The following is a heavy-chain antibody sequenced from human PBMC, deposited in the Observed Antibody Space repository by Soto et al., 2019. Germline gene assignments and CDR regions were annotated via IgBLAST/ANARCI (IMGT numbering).Heavy chain of an antibody. D-gene: IGHD6-19*01. CDR1: GDSISGNY. CDR2: IYYSGTT. CDR3: ARDGPSSVLEY. Sequence: QVQLQESGPGLVKPSETLSLICSVSGDSISGNYWNWIRQPTGKGLEWIGYIYYSGTTNYNPSLKSRVTISVDTSKNQFSLKLSSVTAADTAVYYCARDGPSSVLEYWGQGTLVTVSS. J-gene: IGHJ4*02. V-gene: IGHV4-59*01.